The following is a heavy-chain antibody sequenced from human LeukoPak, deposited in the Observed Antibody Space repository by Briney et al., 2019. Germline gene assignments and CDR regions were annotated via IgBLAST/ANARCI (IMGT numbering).Heavy chain of an antibody. V-gene: IGHV3-21*04. CDR3: ARDPNGDYIGTFDM. Sequence: GGSLRLSCAASGFTFSSYSMNWVRQAPGKGLEWVSSISSSSSYIYYADSVKGRFTISRDNAKNSLYLQMNSLRAEDTAVYFCARDPNGDYIGTFDMWGRGTMVAVSS. D-gene: IGHD4-17*01. CDR2: ISSSSSYI. J-gene: IGHJ3*02. CDR1: GFTFSSYS.